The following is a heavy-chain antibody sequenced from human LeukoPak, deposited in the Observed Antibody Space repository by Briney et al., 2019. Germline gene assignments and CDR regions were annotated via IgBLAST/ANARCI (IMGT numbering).Heavy chain of an antibody. CDR3: ARGRLVDQSSYLFDY. CDR2: LRKDATYS. J-gene: IGHJ4*02. Sequence: PGGSLRLSCAASGFPFSSYGMYWVRQTPDKGLQWVAYLRKDATYSNYADSVRGRFTISRDNSKNTLDLQMGSLRVEDTAVYYCARGRLVDQSSYLFDYWGQGTLVTVSS. CDR1: GFPFSSYG. D-gene: IGHD2-8*02. V-gene: IGHV3-30*02.